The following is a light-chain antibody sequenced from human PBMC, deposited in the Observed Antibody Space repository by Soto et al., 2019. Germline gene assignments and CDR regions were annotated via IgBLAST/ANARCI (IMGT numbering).Light chain of an antibody. J-gene: IGKJ4*01. CDR1: QSVSGY. Sequence: DIVLTQSPVTLSLSPGERATLSCRASQSVSGYLAWYQQKPGQAPRLLIYDASKRATGVPARFSGSGSETDFTLTISTLEPEDFAVYYCQQRSNGLTFGGGTKVEIK. CDR2: DAS. CDR3: QQRSNGLT. V-gene: IGKV3-11*01.